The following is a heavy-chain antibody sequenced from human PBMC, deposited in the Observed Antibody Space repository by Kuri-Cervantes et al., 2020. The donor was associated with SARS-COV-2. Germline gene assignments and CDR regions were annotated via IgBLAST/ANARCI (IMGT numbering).Heavy chain of an antibody. D-gene: IGHD6-13*01. Sequence: GGSLRLSCAASGFIFSDYFLHWVRQAPGKGLEWVAVISYDASNKYYADSVKGRFTISRDNSKNTLFLQMNSLRAEDTAVYYCARVRSWDEYFDYWGQGTLVTVSS. J-gene: IGHJ4*02. CDR3: ARVRSWDEYFDY. CDR1: GFIFSDYF. CDR2: ISYDASNK. V-gene: IGHV3-30-3*01.